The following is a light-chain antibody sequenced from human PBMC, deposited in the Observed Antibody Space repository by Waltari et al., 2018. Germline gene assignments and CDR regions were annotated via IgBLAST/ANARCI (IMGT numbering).Light chain of an antibody. CDR2: DVN. CDR3: SSQSTNNGVI. Sequence: QSALTQLASASGSPAQSITIPCTGSSRDVGADDSVPWYEDHTGQARKVIIYDVNKRPSGVSDRFSGSKSGNTASLTISGLQAEDEATFYCSSQSTNNGVIFGGGTKVTVL. J-gene: IGLJ2*01. V-gene: IGLV2-14*03. CDR1: SRDVGADDS.